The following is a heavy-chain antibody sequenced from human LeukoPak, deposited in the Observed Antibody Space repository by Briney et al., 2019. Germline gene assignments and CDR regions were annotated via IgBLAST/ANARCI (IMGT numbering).Heavy chain of an antibody. CDR2: INPNSGGT. CDR3: ARAVNYYDSSGYTDY. V-gene: IGHV1-2*02. Sequence: ASVKVSCKASGYTFTGYYMHWVRQAPGQGLEWMGWINPNSGGTNYQGRVTMTRDTSISTACMELSRLRSDDTAVYYCARAVNYYDSSGYTDYWGQGTLVTVSS. J-gene: IGHJ4*02. CDR1: GYTFTGYY. D-gene: IGHD3-22*01.